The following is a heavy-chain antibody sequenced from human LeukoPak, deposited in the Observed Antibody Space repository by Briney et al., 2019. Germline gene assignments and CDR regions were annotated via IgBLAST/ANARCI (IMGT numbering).Heavy chain of an antibody. CDR1: GGSISSGGYS. V-gene: IGHV4-61*08. Sequence: NPSETLSLTCAVSGGSISSGGYSWTWIRQPPGKGLEWIGYIYLSGDTNYNPSLRSRVTISLHTSKNQFSLNLSSVTAADTAVYYCARSPTYYSYSNGYPRGFDYWGQGTLVTVSS. J-gene: IGHJ4*02. CDR3: ARSPTYYSYSNGYPRGFDY. CDR2: IYLSGDT. D-gene: IGHD3-22*01.